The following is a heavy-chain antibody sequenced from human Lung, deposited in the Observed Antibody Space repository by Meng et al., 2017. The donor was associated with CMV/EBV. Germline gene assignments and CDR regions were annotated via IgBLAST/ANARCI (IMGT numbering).Heavy chain of an antibody. Sequence: SCTASGFTFGDYAMSWVRQAPGKGLEWVGFIRSKAYGGTTEYAASVKGRFTISRDDSKSIAYLQMNSLKTEDTAVYYCTSLVIAILGGLWFDPLGQGXLVTVSS. V-gene: IGHV3-49*04. CDR1: GFTFGDYA. CDR2: IRSKAYGGTT. J-gene: IGHJ5*02. D-gene: IGHD2-21*01. CDR3: TSLVIAILGGLWFDP.